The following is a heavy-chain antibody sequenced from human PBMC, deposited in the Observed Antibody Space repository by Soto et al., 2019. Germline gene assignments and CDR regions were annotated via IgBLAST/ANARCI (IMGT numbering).Heavy chain of an antibody. CDR3: AKGGGYYYDSSGYYWVY. Sequence: GGSLRLSCAASGFTFSSYAMSWVRQAPGKGLEWVSAISGSGGSTYYADSVKGRFTISRDNSKNTLYLQMNSLRAEDTAVYYCAKGGGYYYDSSGYYWVYWGQGTLVTVSS. CDR2: ISGSGGST. V-gene: IGHV3-23*01. J-gene: IGHJ4*02. D-gene: IGHD3-22*01. CDR1: GFTFSSYA.